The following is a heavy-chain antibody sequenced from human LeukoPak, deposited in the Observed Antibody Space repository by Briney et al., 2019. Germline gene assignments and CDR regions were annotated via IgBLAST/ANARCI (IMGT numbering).Heavy chain of an antibody. J-gene: IGHJ4*02. V-gene: IGHV3-7*01. CDR1: GFTFSSYW. CDR3: ARDPIPIVFDY. CDR2: INQDGSEE. Sequence: GGSLRLSCAASGFTFSSYWMSWVRQAPGKGLEWVAHINQDGSEEYYVDSVKGRFTISRDSAKNSLYLQMNSLRGEDTAVYYCARDPIPIVFDYWGQGTLVTVSS. D-gene: IGHD3-9*01.